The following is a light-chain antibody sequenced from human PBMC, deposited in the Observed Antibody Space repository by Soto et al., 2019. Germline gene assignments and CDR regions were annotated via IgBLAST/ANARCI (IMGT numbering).Light chain of an antibody. V-gene: IGKV3D-20*02. Sequence: EIVLTQSPVTLSLSPGERASLSGKASQSVSGAYLAWYRSKPGQAPRLLIYDASNRATGISARFSGSGSGTDFTLTISRLEPEDFAVYYCQQYIIWPRTFGQGTKVDIK. CDR2: DAS. CDR3: QQYIIWPRT. J-gene: IGKJ1*01. CDR1: QSVSGAY.